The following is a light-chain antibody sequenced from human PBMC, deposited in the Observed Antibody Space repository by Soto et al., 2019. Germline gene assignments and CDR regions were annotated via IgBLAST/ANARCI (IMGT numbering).Light chain of an antibody. CDR2: AAS. Sequence: DIQMTQSPSSVSASVGDRVTITCRASQDISNWLAWYQQKPGKAPNLLIYAASSLQSGVPSRFSGSGSGTDFTLPISSLQPEDFATYYCQQANSFPATFGGGTKVEIK. J-gene: IGKJ4*01. CDR3: QQANSFPAT. V-gene: IGKV1-12*01. CDR1: QDISNW.